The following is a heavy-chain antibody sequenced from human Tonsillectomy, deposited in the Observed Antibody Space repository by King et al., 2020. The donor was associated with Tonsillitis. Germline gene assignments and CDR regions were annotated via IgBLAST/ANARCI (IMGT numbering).Heavy chain of an antibody. CDR1: GFSLSTSGVG. CDR3: ALTIVVVPAGRVDAFDI. Sequence: ITLKESGPTLVKPTQTLTLTCTFSGFSLSTSGVGVGWIRQPPGKALEWLALIYWDDDKRYSPSLKSRLTITKDTSKNQVVLTMTNMDPVDTATYYCALTIVVVPAGRVDAFDIWGQGTMVTVSS. V-gene: IGHV2-5*02. D-gene: IGHD2-2*01. CDR2: IYWDDDK. J-gene: IGHJ3*02.